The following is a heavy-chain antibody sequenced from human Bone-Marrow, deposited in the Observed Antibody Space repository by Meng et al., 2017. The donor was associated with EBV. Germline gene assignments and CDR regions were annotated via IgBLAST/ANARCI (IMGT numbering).Heavy chain of an antibody. CDR1: GFIVSKNY. CDR3: ARGMAEGGVAREDY. J-gene: IGHJ4*02. Sequence: VERVESGGGLVQPGGSLRLSCAASGFIVSKNYMSWVRQAPGKGLEWVSVIFDGDNTFHADSVKGRFTISRDNSKNMVYLRMNTLRVDDTAVYYCARGMAEGGVAREDYWGQGTLVTVSS. D-gene: IGHD2-21*01. V-gene: IGHV3-53*01. CDR2: IFDGDNT.